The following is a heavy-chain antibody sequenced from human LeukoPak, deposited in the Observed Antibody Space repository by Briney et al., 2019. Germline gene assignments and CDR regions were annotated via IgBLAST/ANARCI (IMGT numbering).Heavy chain of an antibody. CDR3: ARDRTIFGVVITP. Sequence: GGSLRLSCAASGFTFSSYGMHWVRQAPGKGLEWVAFIRYDGSDKYYADSEKGRFTISRDNSKNTLYLQVSSLRAEDTAIYYCARDRTIFGVVITPWGQGTLVTVSS. V-gene: IGHV3-30*02. D-gene: IGHD3-3*01. CDR2: IRYDGSDK. CDR1: GFTFSSYG. J-gene: IGHJ4*02.